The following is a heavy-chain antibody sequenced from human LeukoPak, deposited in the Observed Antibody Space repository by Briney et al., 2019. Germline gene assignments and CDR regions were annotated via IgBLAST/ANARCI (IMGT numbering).Heavy chain of an antibody. D-gene: IGHD6-19*01. Sequence: PSETLSLTCTVSGGSISRGSYFWSRIRQPAGKGLEWIGRFYTSGTPNYNPSLKSRVTISVDTSRNQFSLKLSSVTATDTGVYYCASDHSGWLGLGYWGQGTLVSVSS. J-gene: IGHJ4*02. CDR3: ASDHSGWLGLGY. CDR2: FYTSGTP. CDR1: GGSISRGSYF. V-gene: IGHV4-61*02.